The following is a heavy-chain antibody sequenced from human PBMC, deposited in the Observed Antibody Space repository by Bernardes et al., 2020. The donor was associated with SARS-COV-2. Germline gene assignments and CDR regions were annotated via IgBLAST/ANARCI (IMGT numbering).Heavy chain of an antibody. V-gene: IGHV3-33*01. D-gene: IGHD2-15*01. CDR2: IWYDGSNK. J-gene: IGHJ4*02. CDR3: ARSEAVPFDY. Sequence: GGSLRLSCAASGFTFSSYGMHWVRQAPGKGLEWVAVIWYDGSNKYYADSVKGRFTLSRDNSKNTLYLQMNSLRAEDTAVYCCARSEAVPFDYWGQGTLVTVSS. CDR1: GFTFSSYG.